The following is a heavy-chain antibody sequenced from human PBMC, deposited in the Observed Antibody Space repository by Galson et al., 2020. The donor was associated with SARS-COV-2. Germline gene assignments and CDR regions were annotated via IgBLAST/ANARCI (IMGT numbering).Heavy chain of an antibody. CDR2: INPNRGGT. CDR1: GYTFTGYY. V-gene: IGHV1-2*02. J-gene: IGHJ3*02. Sequence: ASVKVSCKASGYTFTGYYMHWVRQATGQGLEWMGWINPNRGGTNYAQKFQGGVTMTRDTSISIAYMELSRLRSDDTAVYYCARDGTAMVTNGFDIWGQGTMVTVSS. D-gene: IGHD5-18*01. CDR3: ARDGTAMVTNGFDI.